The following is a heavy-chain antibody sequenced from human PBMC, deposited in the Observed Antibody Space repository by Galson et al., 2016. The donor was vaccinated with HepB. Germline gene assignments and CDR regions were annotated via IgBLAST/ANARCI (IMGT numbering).Heavy chain of an antibody. CDR1: GGSFNNYA. V-gene: IGHV1-69*06. D-gene: IGHD2-15*01. CDR2: IIPFFGTT. J-gene: IGHJ4*02. Sequence: SVKVSCKASGGSFNNYAMNWVRQAPGQGLEWIGGIIPFFGTTTYANNFQGRDTTTADKSTDTFYLELSSLTSEDTAVYYCARGPDAPSPWAIHYSPFYWGQGTLVTVSS. CDR3: ARGPDAPSPWAIHYSPFY.